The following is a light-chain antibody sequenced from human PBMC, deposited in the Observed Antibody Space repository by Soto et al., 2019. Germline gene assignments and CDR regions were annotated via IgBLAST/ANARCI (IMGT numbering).Light chain of an antibody. Sequence: EIVMTQSPATLSVSPGERATLSCRASHSVSSRLAWYQQKPGQAPRLLIYGASTRATGLPARFSGSGSGTKFPLTISSLQSEDFAVYYCQHYTNWPLTFGGGTKVDIK. CDR1: HSVSSR. CDR2: GAS. V-gene: IGKV3-15*01. CDR3: QHYTNWPLT. J-gene: IGKJ4*01.